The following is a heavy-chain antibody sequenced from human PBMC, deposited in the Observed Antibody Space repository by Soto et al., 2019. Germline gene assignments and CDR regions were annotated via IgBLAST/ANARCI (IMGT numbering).Heavy chain of an antibody. CDR3: AKDRIRGTSYFDS. V-gene: IGHV3-30*18. J-gene: IGHJ4*02. Sequence: QVQLLESGGGVVQPGRSLRLSCAASGFSFNTYGMHWVRQAPGKGLEWVAVIPYNGDKTFYADSVKGRFTISRDNSQSTLYLQMNSLTPEDTAVYYCAKDRIRGTSYFDSWGQGTLVTVSS. CDR1: GFSFNTYG. D-gene: IGHD6-6*01. CDR2: IPYNGDKT.